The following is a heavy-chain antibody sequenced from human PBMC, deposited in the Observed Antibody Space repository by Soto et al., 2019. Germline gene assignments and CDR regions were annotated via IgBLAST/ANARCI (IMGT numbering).Heavy chain of an antibody. J-gene: IGHJ4*02. D-gene: IGHD2-15*01. CDR1: GFTFSSSA. CDR3: ARDPCSGGSCYPPFFDY. V-gene: IGHV3-30-3*01. CDR2: ISYDGSNK. Sequence: PGGSLRLSCAASGFTFSSSAMHWVRQAPGKGLEWVAVISYDGSNKYYADSVKGRFTISRDNSKNTLYLQMNSLRAEDTAVYYCARDPCSGGSCYPPFFDYWGQGTLVTVS.